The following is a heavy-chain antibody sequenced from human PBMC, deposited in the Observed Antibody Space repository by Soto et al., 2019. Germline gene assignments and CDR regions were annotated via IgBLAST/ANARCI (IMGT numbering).Heavy chain of an antibody. D-gene: IGHD1-1*01. Sequence: QVQLQQSGPGLVKPSETLSLTCSVSSGPSSSHNWGWIRQPPGRGLEWIGYVYSTGGTSYNPSLKGRVPISADTSTNLISLTLTSVTAADTAVYYCVRQGIGNLHGLVDVWGQGTTVRVSS. CDR2: VYSTGGT. CDR3: VRQGIGNLHGLVDV. V-gene: IGHV4-59*08. J-gene: IGHJ6*02. CDR1: SGPSSSHN.